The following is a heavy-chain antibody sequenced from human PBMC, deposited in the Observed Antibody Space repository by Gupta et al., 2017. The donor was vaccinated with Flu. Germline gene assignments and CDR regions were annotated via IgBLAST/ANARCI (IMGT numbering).Heavy chain of an antibody. CDR3: ATENTFYDSAPYIDN. CDR2: IRSKFDGGKT. J-gene: IGHJ4*02. CDR1: GLTFSNAW. D-gene: IGHD2/OR15-2a*01. Sequence: EVQLVESGGALVQPGGSLRLSCTVSGLTFSNAWMTWFRQAPGRGLEWVGRIRSKFDGGKTDYGAPVKGRFIGSRDDSKSSVYLQMSSLKSDDTGVYYCATENTFYDSAPYIDNWGQVTPGTVST. V-gene: IGHV3-15*02.